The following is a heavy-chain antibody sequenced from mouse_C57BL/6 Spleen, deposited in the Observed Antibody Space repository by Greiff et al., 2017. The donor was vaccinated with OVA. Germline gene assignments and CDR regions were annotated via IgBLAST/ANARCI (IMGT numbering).Heavy chain of an antibody. Sequence: QVQLQQPGAELVKPGASVKLSCKASGYTFTSYWMHWVKQRPGQGLEWIGMIHPNSGSTNYNEKFKSKATLTVDKSSSTAYMQLSSLTADDSAVYYCARRDYYGSSPYAMDYWGQGTSVTVSS. CDR2: IHPNSGST. V-gene: IGHV1-64*01. J-gene: IGHJ4*01. CDR3: ARRDYYGSSPYAMDY. D-gene: IGHD1-1*01. CDR1: GYTFTSYW.